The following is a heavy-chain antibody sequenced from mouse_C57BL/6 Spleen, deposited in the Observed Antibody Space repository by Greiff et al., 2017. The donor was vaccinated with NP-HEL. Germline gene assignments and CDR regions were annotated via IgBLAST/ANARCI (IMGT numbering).Heavy chain of an antibody. CDR1: GYTFTSYW. V-gene: IGHV1-52*01. CDR3: ARGVYYGSGGYFEV. D-gene: IGHD1-1*01. J-gene: IGHJ1*03. Sequence: QVQLQQPGAELVRPGSSVKLSCKASGYTFTSYWMHWVKQRPIQGLEWIGNIDPSDSETHYNQKFKDKATLTVDKSSSTAYMQLSSLTSEDSAVYYCARGVYYGSGGYFEVWGTGTTVTVSS. CDR2: IDPSDSET.